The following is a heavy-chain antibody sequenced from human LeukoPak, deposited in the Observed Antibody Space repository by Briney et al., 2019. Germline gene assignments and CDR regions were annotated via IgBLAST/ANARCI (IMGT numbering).Heavy chain of an antibody. CDR3: AREFDLYDSSGYYAD. D-gene: IGHD3-22*01. CDR1: GFTFSSYW. Sequence: PGGSLRLSCAASGFTFSSYWMHWVRQAPGKGLVWVSRINSDGSSTSYADSVKGRFTISRDNAKNTLYLQMNSLRAEDTAVYYWAREFDLYDSSGYYADWGQGTLVTVSS. V-gene: IGHV3-74*01. CDR2: INSDGSST. J-gene: IGHJ4*02.